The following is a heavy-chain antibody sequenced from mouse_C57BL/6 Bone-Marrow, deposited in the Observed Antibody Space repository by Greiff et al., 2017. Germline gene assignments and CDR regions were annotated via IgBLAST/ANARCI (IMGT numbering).Heavy chain of an antibody. CDR3: TDGITTVVKGDY. CDR1: GYTFTDYE. D-gene: IGHD1-1*01. CDR2: IDPETGGT. J-gene: IGHJ2*01. V-gene: IGHV1-15*01. Sequence: QVQLQQSGAELVRPGAPVTLSCKASGYTFTDYEMHWVKQTPVHGLEWIGAIDPETGGTAYNQKFKGKAILTADKSSSTAYMELRSLTSEDSAVYYCTDGITTVVKGDYWGQGTTLTVSS.